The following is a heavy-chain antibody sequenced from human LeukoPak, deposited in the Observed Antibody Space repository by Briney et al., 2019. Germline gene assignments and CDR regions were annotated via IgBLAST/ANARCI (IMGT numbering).Heavy chain of an antibody. CDR3: ARDAAYYYGSGSYSD. V-gene: IGHV1-2*02. CDR2: INPNSGGT. J-gene: IGHJ4*02. CDR1: GYTFTGYY. Sequence: ASVKVSCTASGYTFTGYYMHWVRQAPGQGLECMGWINPNSGGTNYAQTFQGRVTMTRDTSISTAYMELSRLGSDDTAVYYCARDAAYYYGSGSYSDWGQGTLVTVSS. D-gene: IGHD3-10*01.